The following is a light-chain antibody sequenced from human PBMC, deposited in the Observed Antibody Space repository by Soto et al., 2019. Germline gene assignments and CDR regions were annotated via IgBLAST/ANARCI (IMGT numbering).Light chain of an antibody. Sequence: EIVLTQSPATVSLSPGERATLSCRASQTVSRHLAWYQQKPGQAPRLLTYDISNRDAGIPARFSGSGSGTDFTLTISSLGPEDSAVYYCQQRSNWPRNTFGQGTKLEIK. CDR1: QTVSRH. J-gene: IGKJ2*01. CDR2: DIS. CDR3: QQRSNWPRNT. V-gene: IGKV3-11*01.